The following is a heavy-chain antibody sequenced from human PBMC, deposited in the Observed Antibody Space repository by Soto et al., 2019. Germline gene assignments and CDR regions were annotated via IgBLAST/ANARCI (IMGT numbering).Heavy chain of an antibody. Sequence: ASVKVYCKASGYTFTRYYVHWGRQAPGKGLEWMGIINPSGGSTSYAQRFQGRVTMTRDTPTSTVYMELSSLRSEDTAVYYCARDPSPDTAMGLDYCAQGTLVTVSS. D-gene: IGHD5-18*01. CDR1: GYTFTRYY. CDR3: ARDPSPDTAMGLDY. J-gene: IGHJ4*02. CDR2: INPSGGST. V-gene: IGHV1-46*01.